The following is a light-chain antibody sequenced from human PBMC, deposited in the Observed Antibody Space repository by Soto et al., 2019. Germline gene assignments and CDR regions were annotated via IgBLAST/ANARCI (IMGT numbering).Light chain of an antibody. CDR1: QSISSY. Sequence: DIQLTQSPSSLSASVGDRVTMLCRASQSISSYLNWYQQKPGKAPKLLIYAASSLQSGVPSRFSGSGSGTDFALTISSLQHEDFPTYYCQQSHGTPRTFGQGTKVDIK. CDR3: QQSHGTPRT. CDR2: AAS. J-gene: IGKJ1*01. V-gene: IGKV1-39*01.